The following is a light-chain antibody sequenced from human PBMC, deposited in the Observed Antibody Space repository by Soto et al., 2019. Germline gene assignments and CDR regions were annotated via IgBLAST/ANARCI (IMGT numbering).Light chain of an antibody. CDR3: QQYGSSPIT. J-gene: IGKJ5*01. V-gene: IGKV3-20*01. Sequence: EIVLTQSPGTLSLSPGEGATLSCRASQSFSSYYLAWYQQKPGQAPTLLIYGASSRATGIPDRFSGSGSGTDFTLTISRLEPEDFAVYYCQQYGSSPITFGQGTRLEIK. CDR2: GAS. CDR1: QSFSSYY.